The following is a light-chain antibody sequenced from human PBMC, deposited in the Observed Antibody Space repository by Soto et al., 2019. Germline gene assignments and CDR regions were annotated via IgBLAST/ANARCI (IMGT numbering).Light chain of an antibody. CDR3: QHYNHWPLT. Sequence: EVVMTQSPATLSLSPGERATLSCRASQSVRGDLAWYQQKPGQAPRLLIFGATTRATGIPARFSASGSTTEYTLTITSLQSEDFAVYYCQHYNHWPLTFGGGTKWISN. CDR2: GAT. V-gene: IGKV3-15*01. J-gene: IGKJ4*01. CDR1: QSVRGD.